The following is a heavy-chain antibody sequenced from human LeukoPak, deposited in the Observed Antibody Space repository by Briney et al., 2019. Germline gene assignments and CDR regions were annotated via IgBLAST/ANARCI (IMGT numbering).Heavy chain of an antibody. J-gene: IGHJ4*02. CDR1: GFTVSSNY. CDR3: ARVKLGLSFDY. Sequence: GGSLRLSCAASGFTVSSNYMSWVRQAPGKGLEWVSLIYSGGSTYYADSVKGRFTISRDNAENSLFLQMNSLRAEDTAVYYCARVKLGLSFDYWGQGTLVTVSS. CDR2: IYSGGST. V-gene: IGHV3-53*01. D-gene: IGHD3-16*01.